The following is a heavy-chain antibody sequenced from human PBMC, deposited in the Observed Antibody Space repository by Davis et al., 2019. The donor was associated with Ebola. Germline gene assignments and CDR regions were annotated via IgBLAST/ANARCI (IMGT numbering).Heavy chain of an antibody. CDR2: INHSGST. Sequence: PSETLSLTCAVYGGSFSGYYWSWIRQPPGKGLEWIGEINHSGSTNYNPSLKSRVTISVDTSKNQFSLKLSSVTAADTAVYYCARGWRGQRRYYYYYYMDVWGKGTTVTVSS. V-gene: IGHV4-34*01. J-gene: IGHJ6*03. D-gene: IGHD6-25*01. CDR3: ARGWRGQRRYYYYYYMDV. CDR1: GGSFSGYY.